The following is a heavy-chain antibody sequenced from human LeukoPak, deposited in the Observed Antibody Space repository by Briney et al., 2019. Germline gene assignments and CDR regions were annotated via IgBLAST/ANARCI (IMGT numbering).Heavy chain of an antibody. V-gene: IGHV1-2*02. Sequence: ASVKVSCKASGYTFTDYYMHWVRQAPGQGLEWMGWINPSSGGTNYAQKFQGRGAMTRDTSISTAYMELNRLRSDDTAVYYCASGFMGYDRSGYYDDAFDIWGQGTMVTVSS. CDR3: ASGFMGYDRSGYYDDAFDI. CDR1: GYTFTDYY. J-gene: IGHJ3*02. D-gene: IGHD3-22*01. CDR2: INPSSGGT.